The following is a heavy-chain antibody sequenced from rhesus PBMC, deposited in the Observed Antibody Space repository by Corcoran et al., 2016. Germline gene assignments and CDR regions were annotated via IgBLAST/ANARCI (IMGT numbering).Heavy chain of an antibody. CDR3: TRFDY. CDR1: GFPFPRYG. CDR2: ISSDGSKK. Sequence: EVQLVESGGGLVQPGGSLRLSCAASGFPFPRYGFDGVRQALGKGLDWVAVISSDGSKKSFADSVKDRFTISRDNSKNVLYRQMNNLTLDDTALYFCTRFDYWGRGVLVTVSS. V-gene: IGHV3-54*02. J-gene: IGHJ4*01.